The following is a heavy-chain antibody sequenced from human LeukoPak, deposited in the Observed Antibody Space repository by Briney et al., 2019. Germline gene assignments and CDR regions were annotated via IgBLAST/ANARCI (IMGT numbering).Heavy chain of an antibody. D-gene: IGHD6-19*01. CDR1: GYTFTSYA. CDR3: ARFEGEQWLAQGFDY. V-gene: IGHV1-3*01. CDR2: INAGNGNT. J-gene: IGHJ4*02. Sequence: ASVKVSCKASGYTFTSYAMHWVRQAPGQRLEWMGWINAGNGNTKYSQKFQGRVTITRDTSASTAYMELSSLRSEDTAVYYCARFEGEQWLAQGFDYWGQGTLVTVSS.